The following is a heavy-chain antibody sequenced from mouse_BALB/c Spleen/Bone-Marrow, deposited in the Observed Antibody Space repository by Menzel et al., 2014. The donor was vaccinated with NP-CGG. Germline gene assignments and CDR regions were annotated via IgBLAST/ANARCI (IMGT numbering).Heavy chain of an antibody. CDR1: GFTFSSFG. V-gene: IGHV5-17*02. D-gene: IGHD4-1*01. J-gene: IGHJ2*01. CDR3: TRGGNWEDFDY. CDR2: ISNGSSTI. Sequence: EVQLVESGGGLVQPGGSRKLSCAASGFTFSSFGMHWVRQAPERGLEWVAYISNGSSTIFYADTVKGRFTISRDNPKNTLFLQMTSLRSEDTAMYYCTRGGNWEDFDYWGQGTTLTVSS.